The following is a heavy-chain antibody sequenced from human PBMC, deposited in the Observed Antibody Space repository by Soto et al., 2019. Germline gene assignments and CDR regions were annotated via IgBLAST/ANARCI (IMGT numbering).Heavy chain of an antibody. V-gene: IGHV4-59*08. CDR2: IYYDGTA. Sequence: SETLSLTCTVSGGSFSPNYWSWIRQPPGKGLEWVGYIYYDGTARHNPSLKSRVTISLETSRSQFSLRLSSVTAADTAVYYCARRSIRCFAWLEIDIWGQGTMVTVSS. J-gene: IGHJ3*02. CDR1: GGSFSPNY. CDR3: ARRSIRCFAWLEIDI. D-gene: IGHD3-9*01.